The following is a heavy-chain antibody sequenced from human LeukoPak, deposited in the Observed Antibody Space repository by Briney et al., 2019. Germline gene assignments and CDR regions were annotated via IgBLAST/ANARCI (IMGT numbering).Heavy chain of an antibody. D-gene: IGHD1-1*01. CDR3: ASLSTGDAFDY. CDR1: GFTFSTYW. V-gene: IGHV3-7*01. Sequence: GGSLRLSCAASGFTFSTYWRSWVRQAPEKGLEWVANIKQDGSEKYYVDSVKGRFTISRDNAKNSLYLQMNSLRAEDTAVYFCASLSTGDAFDYWGQGTLVTVSS. J-gene: IGHJ4*02. CDR2: IKQDGSEK.